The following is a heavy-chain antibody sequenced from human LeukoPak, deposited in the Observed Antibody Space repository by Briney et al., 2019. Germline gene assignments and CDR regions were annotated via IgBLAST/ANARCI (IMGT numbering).Heavy chain of an antibody. D-gene: IGHD1-1*01. CDR2: ISSSGSTI. J-gene: IGHJ4*02. CDR3: ARDPGTTPDRRYFDY. V-gene: IGHV3-48*01. CDR1: GFTFSSYS. Sequence: GGSLRLSCAASGFTFSSYSMNWVRQAPGKGLEWVSYISSSGSTIYYADSVKGRFTISRDNAKNSLYLQMNSLRAEDTAVYYCARDPGTTPDRRYFDYWGQGTLVTVSS.